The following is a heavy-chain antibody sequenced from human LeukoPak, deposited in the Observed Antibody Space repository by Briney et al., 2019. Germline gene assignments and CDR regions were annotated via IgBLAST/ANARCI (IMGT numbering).Heavy chain of an antibody. D-gene: IGHD3-22*01. J-gene: IGHJ4*02. CDR2: ISHSGTTV. V-gene: IGHV3-11*01. CDR3: ERDGAYDDASGYRADF. CDR1: GFRFSDYY. Sequence: PGGSLRLSCTASGFRFSDYYTNWFPQTPGKGLECLSYISHSGTTVQYADSVRGRFTVSRDNHKNTLYFQMNSLRVEDTALYYCERDGAYDDASGYRADFWGQGTLVTVSS.